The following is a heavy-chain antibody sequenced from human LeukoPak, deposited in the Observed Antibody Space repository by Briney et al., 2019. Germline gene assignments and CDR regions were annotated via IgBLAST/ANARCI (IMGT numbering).Heavy chain of an antibody. CDR2: IYYSGST. CDR3: ARHVLGCSSTSCYASWFDP. Sequence: PSETLSLTCTVSGGSISSSSYYWGWIRQPPGKGLEWIGSIYYSGSTYYNPSLKSRVTISVDTSKNQFSLKLSSVTAADTAVYYCARHVLGCSSTSCYASWFDPWGQGTLATVSS. D-gene: IGHD2-2*01. J-gene: IGHJ5*02. CDR1: GGSISSSSYY. V-gene: IGHV4-39*01.